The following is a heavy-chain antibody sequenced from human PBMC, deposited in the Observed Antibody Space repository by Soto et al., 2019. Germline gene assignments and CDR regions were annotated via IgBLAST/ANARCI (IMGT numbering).Heavy chain of an antibody. D-gene: IGHD3-10*01. Sequence: SETLSLTCTVSGGSISSGDYYWSWIRQPPGKGLEWIGYIYYSGSTYYNPSLKIRVTISVDTSKNHFSLKLSSVTAVDTAVFYCARVGGFGATTIDSWGQGTLVTVSS. CDR3: ARVGGFGATTIDS. CDR1: GGSISSGDYY. CDR2: IYYSGST. V-gene: IGHV4-30-4*01. J-gene: IGHJ4*02.